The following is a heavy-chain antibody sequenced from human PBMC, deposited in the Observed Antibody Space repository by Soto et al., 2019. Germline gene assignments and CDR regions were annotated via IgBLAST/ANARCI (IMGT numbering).Heavy chain of an antibody. Sequence: QLQLQESGPGLVKPSETLSLTCTVSGGSISSSSYYWGWIRQPPGKGLEWIGSIYYSGSTYYNPSLKSRVTISVDTSKNQFCLKLSSVTAADTAVYYCAGTWIQLWLPDYWGQGTLVTVSS. CDR1: GGSISSSSYY. J-gene: IGHJ4*02. CDR2: IYYSGST. CDR3: AGTWIQLWLPDY. V-gene: IGHV4-39*01. D-gene: IGHD5-18*01.